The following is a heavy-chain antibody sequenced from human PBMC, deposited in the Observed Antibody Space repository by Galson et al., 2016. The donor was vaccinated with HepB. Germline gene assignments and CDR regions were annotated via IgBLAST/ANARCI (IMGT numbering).Heavy chain of an antibody. Sequence: SLRLSCAASGFTFSSYWMHWVRQAPGKGLVWVSRLYSDGSNTNYADSVKGRFTISRDNAKNTLSLQMNRLRAEDTAVYYCARSSRDSSGWYDYFDYWGQGTLVTVSS. CDR2: LYSDGSNT. V-gene: IGHV3-74*01. J-gene: IGHJ4*02. D-gene: IGHD6-19*01. CDR1: GFTFSSYW. CDR3: ARSSRDSSGWYDYFDY.